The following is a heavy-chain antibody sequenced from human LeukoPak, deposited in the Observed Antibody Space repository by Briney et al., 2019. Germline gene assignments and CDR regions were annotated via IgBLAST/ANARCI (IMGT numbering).Heavy chain of an antibody. J-gene: IGHJ4*02. D-gene: IGHD1-26*01. CDR2: NIPIFGTA. V-gene: IGHV1-69*13. CDR1: GGTFSSYA. CDR3: ATVSGSYHPFDY. Sequence: GASVKVSCKASGGTFSSYAISWVRQAPGQGLEWMGGNIPIFGTANYAQKFQGRVTITADESTSTAYMELSSLRSEDTAVYYCATVSGSYHPFDYWGQGTLVTVSS.